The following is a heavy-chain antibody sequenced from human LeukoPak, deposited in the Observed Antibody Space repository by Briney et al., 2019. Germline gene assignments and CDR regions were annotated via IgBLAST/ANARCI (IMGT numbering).Heavy chain of an antibody. V-gene: IGHV3-21*01. CDR2: ITADSSHI. Sequence: GGSLRLSCAASGFTFSSYSMNWVRQAPGKGLEWVSSITADSSHIYYVDSVKGRFTISRDNEKKVVYLEMNTLRVEDTATYFCARGDMRWLQSVDHWGQGTLVTVSS. J-gene: IGHJ4*02. CDR3: ARGDMRWLQSVDH. D-gene: IGHD5-24*01. CDR1: GFTFSSYS.